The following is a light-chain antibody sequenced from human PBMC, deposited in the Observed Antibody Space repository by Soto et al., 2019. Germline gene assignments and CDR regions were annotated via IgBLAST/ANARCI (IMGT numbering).Light chain of an antibody. CDR1: QSVSSY. J-gene: IGKJ4*02. CDR3: QQRSNWPT. V-gene: IGKV3-11*01. Sequence: EIVLTQSPATLSLSPGERATLSCRASQSVSSYLAWYQQHPGQAPRLLIYDASNRATGIPARFSGSWSGTDSTLTISILEPEDFAVYYCQQRSNWPTFGGGTKVEIK. CDR2: DAS.